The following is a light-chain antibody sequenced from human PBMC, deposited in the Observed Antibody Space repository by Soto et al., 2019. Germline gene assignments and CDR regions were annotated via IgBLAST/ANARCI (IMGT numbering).Light chain of an antibody. Sequence: AIRMTQSPSSFSASTGDRVTITCRASQGISSYLAWYQQKPGKAPKLLIYAASTLQSGVPSRFNGSGSGTDFTLTISCLQSEDFATDYCQQYYSYPQVTFGQGTRLEIK. CDR2: AAS. J-gene: IGKJ5*01. CDR3: QQYYSYPQVT. V-gene: IGKV1-8*01. CDR1: QGISSY.